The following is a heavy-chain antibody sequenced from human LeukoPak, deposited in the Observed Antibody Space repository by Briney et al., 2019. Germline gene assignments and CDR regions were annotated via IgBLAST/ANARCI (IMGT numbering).Heavy chain of an antibody. D-gene: IGHD3-10*01. CDR2: IYTSGST. CDR3: ARGPTMVRTNWFDP. V-gene: IGHV4-4*07. Sequence: PSETLSLTCTVSGGSIGSYYWSWIRQPAGKGLEWIGRIYTSGSTNYNPSPKSRVTMSVDTSKSQFSLKLSSVTAADTAVYYCARGPTMVRTNWFDPWGQGILVTVSS. J-gene: IGHJ5*02. CDR1: GGSIGSYY.